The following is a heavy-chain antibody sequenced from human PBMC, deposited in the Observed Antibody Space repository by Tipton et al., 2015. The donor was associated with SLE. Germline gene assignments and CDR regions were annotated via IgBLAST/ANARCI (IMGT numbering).Heavy chain of an antibody. CDR1: GDSVTNSY. J-gene: IGHJ6*03. CDR2: VYYSGST. CDR3: ARDRGIAARPSYYYYMDV. Sequence: TLSLTCSVSGDSVTNSYWTWIRQPPGKGLEWIGYVYYSGSTHYNAALRSRLSTSVDTSKNEFSLRLTSVTAADTAVYYCARDRGIAARPSYYYYMDVWGKGTTVTVSS. V-gene: IGHV4-59*02. D-gene: IGHD6-6*01.